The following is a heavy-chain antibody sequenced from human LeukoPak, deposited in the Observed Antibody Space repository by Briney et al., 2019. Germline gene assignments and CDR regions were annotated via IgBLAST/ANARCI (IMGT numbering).Heavy chain of an antibody. CDR1: GYSLRSGYY. Sequence: SETLSLTCTVSGYSLRSGYYWGWIRQPPGKGLEWIGSIYHSGSTYYNPSLKSRVTISVDTSKNQFSLKLSSVTAADTAVYYCARDGASIFGVVIIGLDAFDIWGQGTMVTVSS. CDR3: ARDGASIFGVVIIGLDAFDI. J-gene: IGHJ3*02. D-gene: IGHD3-3*01. CDR2: IYHSGST. V-gene: IGHV4-38-2*02.